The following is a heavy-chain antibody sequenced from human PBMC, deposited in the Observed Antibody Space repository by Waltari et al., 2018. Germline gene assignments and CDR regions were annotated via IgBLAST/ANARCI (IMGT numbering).Heavy chain of an antibody. V-gene: IGHV3-53*01. CDR2: IYSGGST. CDR1: GFTVGSNY. CDR3: ARDGTYYYGSGSYYDAFDI. J-gene: IGHJ3*02. D-gene: IGHD3-10*01. Sequence: EVQLVESGGGLIQPGGSLRLSCAASGFTVGSNYRSWVRQAPGNGLEWVSVIYSGGSTYYADSVKGRFTISRDNSKNTLYLQMNSLRAEDTAVYYCARDGTYYYGSGSYYDAFDIWGQGTMVTVSS.